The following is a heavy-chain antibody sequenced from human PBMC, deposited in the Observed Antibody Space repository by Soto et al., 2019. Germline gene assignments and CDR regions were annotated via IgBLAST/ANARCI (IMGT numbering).Heavy chain of an antibody. Sequence: SETLSLTCTVYGGSISSYYWSWIRQPPGKGLEWIGYIYHSGSTNYNPSLKSRVTMSVEMSKNQFSLKLNSVTAADTAVYYCAGAQTPSYNFDYWGQGTLVTVSS. D-gene: IGHD5-18*01. CDR2: IYHSGST. CDR3: AGAQTPSYNFDY. V-gene: IGHV4-59*01. J-gene: IGHJ4*02. CDR1: GGSISSYY.